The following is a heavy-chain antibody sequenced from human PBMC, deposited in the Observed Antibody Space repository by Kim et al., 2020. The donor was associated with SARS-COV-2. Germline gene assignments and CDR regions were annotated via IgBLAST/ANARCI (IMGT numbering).Heavy chain of an antibody. Sequence: PSLKSRVTISVDTSKNQFSLKLSSVTAADTAVYYCARHRTVLLWFGELYPWGQGTLVTVSS. CDR3: ARHRTVLLWFGELYP. V-gene: IGHV4-39*01. D-gene: IGHD3-10*01. J-gene: IGHJ5*02.